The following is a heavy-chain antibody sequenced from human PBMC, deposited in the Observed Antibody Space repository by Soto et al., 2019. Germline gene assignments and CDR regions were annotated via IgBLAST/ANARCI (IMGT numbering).Heavy chain of an antibody. CDR1: GFTFSSYG. V-gene: IGHV3-33*08. D-gene: IGHD4-4*01. Sequence: GGSLRLSCAASGFTFSSYGMHWVRQAPGKGLEWVAVIWYDGSNKYYADSVKGRFTISRDNSKNTLYLQMNSLRAEDTAVYYCARANTVTTLGGAFEIWGQGRMVTVSS. CDR3: ARANTVTTLGGAFEI. CDR2: IWYDGSNK. J-gene: IGHJ3*02.